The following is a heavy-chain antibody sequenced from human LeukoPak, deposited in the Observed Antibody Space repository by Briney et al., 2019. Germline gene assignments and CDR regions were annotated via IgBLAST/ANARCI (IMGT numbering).Heavy chain of an antibody. CDR3: ARKDYGSGSSYNGGRPFDY. V-gene: IGHV4-4*02. CDR1: GVSISTTNW. CDR2: IYHSGST. D-gene: IGHD3-10*01. Sequence: SGTLSLTCAVSGVSISTTNWWSWVRQPPGKGLEWIGEIYHSGSTNYNPSLKSRVTISVDESKNQFSLRLTSVTAADTAVYYCARKDYGSGSSYNGGRPFDYWGQGTLVTVSS. J-gene: IGHJ4*02.